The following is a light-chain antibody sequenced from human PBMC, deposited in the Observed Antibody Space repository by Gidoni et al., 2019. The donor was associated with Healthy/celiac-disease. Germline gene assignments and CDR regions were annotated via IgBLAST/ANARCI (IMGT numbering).Light chain of an antibody. CDR2: GAS. CDR1: QSASSSY. V-gene: IGKV3-20*01. CDR3: QQYSNTTPWT. Sequence: ILLTQSPGTLSLSPGERATLSCRASQSASSSYLTWYQQKPGQDPRHLIYGASSRATGIPDRCSGSSGGTEFTLTISRMEHEDFVVYYCQQYSNTTPWTFXQXTKVDIK. J-gene: IGKJ1*01.